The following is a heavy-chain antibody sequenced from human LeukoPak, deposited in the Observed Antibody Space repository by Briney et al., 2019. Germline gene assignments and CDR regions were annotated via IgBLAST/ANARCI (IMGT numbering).Heavy chain of an antibody. V-gene: IGHV4-59*12. J-gene: IGHJ4*02. CDR3: ARGRIVLRFLEWLSNKIVPAPYYFDY. D-gene: IGHD3-3*01. CDR1: GGSISSYY. CDR2: IYSSGST. Sequence: SETLSLTCTVSGGSISSYYWSWIRQPPGKGLEWIGYIYSSGSTNYNPSLKSRITISVDTSKNQFSLKLSSVTAADTAVYYCARGRIVLRFLEWLSNKIVPAPYYFDYWGQGTLVTVSS.